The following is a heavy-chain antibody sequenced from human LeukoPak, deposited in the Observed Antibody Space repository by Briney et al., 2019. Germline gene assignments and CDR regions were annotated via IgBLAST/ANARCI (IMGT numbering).Heavy chain of an antibody. CDR2: ISSDGSNK. V-gene: IGHV3-30*04. CDR3: VRDRIVVATSNWFDP. J-gene: IGHJ5*02. Sequence: GGSLRLSCAASGFTFRNYAMHWVRQAPGKGLEWVAVISSDGSNKYYADSVKGRFTISRDNSNNTLYLLMNSLRPEDTAVYYCVRDRIVVATSNWFDPWGQGTLVTVSS. CDR1: GFTFRNYA. D-gene: IGHD2-21*01.